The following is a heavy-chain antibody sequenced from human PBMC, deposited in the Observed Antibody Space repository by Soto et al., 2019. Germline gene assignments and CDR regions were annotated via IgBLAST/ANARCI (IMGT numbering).Heavy chain of an antibody. J-gene: IGHJ6*02. CDR1: GGTLSNSA. CDR2: IIPVFGIV. D-gene: IGHD3-22*01. Sequence: QLQLAQSGADVKKAGSSVKVSCKASGGTLSNSAFSWVRQAPGQGLEWMGGIIPVFGIVNYAQKFQDRVTLTADESTSTAYMELRSLRSEDTAVYFCATGRIVVVGSRAYYGMDVWGQGTTVTV. CDR3: ATGRIVVVGSRAYYGMDV. V-gene: IGHV1-69*19.